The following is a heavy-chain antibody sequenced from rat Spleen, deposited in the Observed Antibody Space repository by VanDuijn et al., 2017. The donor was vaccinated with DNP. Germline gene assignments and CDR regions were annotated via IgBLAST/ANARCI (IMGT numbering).Heavy chain of an antibody. V-gene: IGHV2-6*01. Sequence: QVQLKESGPGLVQPSQTLSLTCTVSGFSLDSYTVSWVRQPPGKGLEWIAAISNSGITYYNSALKSRLSISRDTSKSQVFLKMNRLQTEDTAMYFCARGYYYDGGYIWFAYWGQGTLVTVSS. D-gene: IGHD1-12*02. J-gene: IGHJ3*01. CDR2: ISNSGIT. CDR3: ARGYYYDGGYIWFAY. CDR1: GFSLDSYT.